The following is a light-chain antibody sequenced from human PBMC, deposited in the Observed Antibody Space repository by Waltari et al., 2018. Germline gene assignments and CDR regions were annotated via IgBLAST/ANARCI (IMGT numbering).Light chain of an antibody. V-gene: IGKV3-15*01. CDR3: QQYNNWLIT. CDR2: GAY. CDR1: QSVSSN. Sequence: EIVMTQSPATLSVSPGERATLSCRASQSVSSNLAWYQQKPGQAPRLLIFGAYSRATGIPGRFSGSGSGTEFTLTISSLQSEDFAVYYCQQYNNWLITFGQGTRLEIK. J-gene: IGKJ5*01.